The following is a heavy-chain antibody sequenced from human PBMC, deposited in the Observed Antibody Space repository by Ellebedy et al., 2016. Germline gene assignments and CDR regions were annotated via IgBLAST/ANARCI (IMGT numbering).Heavy chain of an antibody. CDR2: ISWNSGSI. V-gene: IGHV3-9*01. CDR1: GFTFTDYG. D-gene: IGHD3-16*01. J-gene: IGHJ4*02. CDR3: AKDRNLYSTLPDY. Sequence: SLKISXAASGFTFTDYGMHWVRQAPGKGLEWVSGISWNSGSIGYADSVKGRFTISRDNAKNSLYLQMNSLRAEDTALYYCAKDRNLYSTLPDYWGQGTLVTVSS.